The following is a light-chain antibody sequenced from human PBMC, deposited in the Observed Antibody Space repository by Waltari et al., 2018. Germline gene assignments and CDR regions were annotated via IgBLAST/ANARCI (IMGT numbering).Light chain of an antibody. CDR2: EKN. V-gene: IGLV3-19*01. CDR3: NSRDSSGDLMV. CDR1: SLQNHF. J-gene: IGLJ2*01. Sequence: SSEPTQDPAVSVALGQTVRTTCPGDSLQNHFVSWYQKKPGQAPVVVRHEKNNRPSGIPDRFSASSSGNKASLTITGAQAEDEGDYYCNSRDSSGDLMVFGGGTKLTVL.